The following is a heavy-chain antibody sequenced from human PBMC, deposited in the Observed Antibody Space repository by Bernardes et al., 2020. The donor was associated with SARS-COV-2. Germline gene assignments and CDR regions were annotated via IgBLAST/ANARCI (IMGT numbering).Heavy chain of an antibody. V-gene: IGHV3-23*01. CDR2: VDGSAETL. CDR3: AKDFIVGDSLWYFDV. D-gene: IGHD4-17*01. J-gene: IGHJ2*01. CDR1: GFSFRRSA. Sequence: GGSLRLSCAGFGFSFRRSAMAWVRQAPGPGLAIVAGVDGSAETLFYANSVRGRFSISKDSSNNIVYLQMDSLTGEDTATYYCAKDFIVGDSLWYFDVWGRGTLVTVSS.